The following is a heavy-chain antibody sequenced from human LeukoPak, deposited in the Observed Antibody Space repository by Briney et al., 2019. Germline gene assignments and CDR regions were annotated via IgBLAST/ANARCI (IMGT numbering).Heavy chain of an antibody. J-gene: IGHJ4*02. CDR1: GFTFSSYA. CDR2: ITGGGGTT. Sequence: GGSLRLSCAASGFTFSSYAMNWVRQAPGKGLEWVSTITGGGGTTYYADSVKGRFTISRDNTKNSLYLQMNSLRAEDTAVYHCAVGRGYFDYWGQGTLVTVSS. D-gene: IGHD1-26*01. V-gene: IGHV3-23*01. CDR3: AVGRGYFDY.